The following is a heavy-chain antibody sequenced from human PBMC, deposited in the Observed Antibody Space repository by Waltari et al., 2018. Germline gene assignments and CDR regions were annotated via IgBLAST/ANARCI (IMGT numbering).Heavy chain of an antibody. J-gene: IGHJ4*02. CDR2: IYYSGST. CDR3: ARGIAVAGTFDY. D-gene: IGHD6-19*01. CDR1: GGSISSSSYY. V-gene: IGHV4-39*01. Sequence: QLQLQASGPGLVKPSETLSLTCTVSGGSISSSSYYWGWIRQPPGKGLEWIGRIYYSGSTYYNPSLKSRVTISVDTSKNQFSLKLSSVTAADTAVYYCARGIAVAGTFDYWGQGTLVTVSS.